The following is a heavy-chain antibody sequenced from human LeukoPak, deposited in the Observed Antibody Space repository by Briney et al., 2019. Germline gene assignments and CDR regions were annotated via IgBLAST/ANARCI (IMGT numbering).Heavy chain of an antibody. CDR2: ISGSGSTI. Sequence: GGSLRLSCTASGFTFSDYYMTWIRQAPGKGLELVSYISGSGSTIYYADSVKGRFTISRDNSKNTLYLQMNSLRAEDTAVYYCAKETSPIVATIHFDYWGQGTLVTVSS. CDR1: GFTFSDYY. D-gene: IGHD5-12*01. V-gene: IGHV3-11*01. CDR3: AKETSPIVATIHFDY. J-gene: IGHJ4*02.